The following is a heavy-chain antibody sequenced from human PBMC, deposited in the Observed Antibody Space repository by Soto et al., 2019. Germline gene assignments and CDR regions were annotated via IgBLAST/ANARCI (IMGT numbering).Heavy chain of an antibody. Sequence: QVQLQQWGAGLLKPSETLSLTCAVYGGSFSGYYWSWIRQPPGKGLEWIGEINHSGSTNYNPSLKRRVTISVDTSKNQFSLKLSSVTAADTAVYYCARGYDSSGYYRNYFDYWGQGTLVTVSS. CDR2: INHSGST. CDR3: ARGYDSSGYYRNYFDY. J-gene: IGHJ4*02. D-gene: IGHD3-22*01. V-gene: IGHV4-34*01. CDR1: GGSFSGYY.